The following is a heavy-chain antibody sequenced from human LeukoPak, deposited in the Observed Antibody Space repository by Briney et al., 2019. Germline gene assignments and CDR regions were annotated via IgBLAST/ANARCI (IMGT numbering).Heavy chain of an antibody. V-gene: IGHV3-74*01. CDR3: ARDFTGDYGDYCPY. D-gene: IGHD4-17*01. CDR2: INSDGSST. CDR1: GFTFSSYW. Sequence: GGSLRLSCAASGFTFSSYWMNWVRQAPGKGLVWVSRINSDGSSTSYADSVKGRFTISRDNAKNTLYLQMNSLRAEDTAVYYCARDFTGDYGDYCPYWGQGTLVTVSS. J-gene: IGHJ4*02.